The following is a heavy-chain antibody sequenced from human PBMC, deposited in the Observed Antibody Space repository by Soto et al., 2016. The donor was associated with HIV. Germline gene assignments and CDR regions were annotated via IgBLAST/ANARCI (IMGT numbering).Heavy chain of an antibody. Sequence: VQLVESGGGVVQPGGSLRLSCAASGLTFSNYAMYWVRQAPGTGLEWVAVISYDGRNKFYADSVKGRFTVSRDDSKNTAYLQLNSLTTEDAAVYYCSRYWEQLRWYFDLWGRGTLVTVS. D-gene: IGHD1-1*01. CDR3: SRYWEQLRWYFDL. CDR2: ISYDGRNK. J-gene: IGHJ2*01. CDR1: GLTFSNYA. V-gene: IGHV3-30*04.